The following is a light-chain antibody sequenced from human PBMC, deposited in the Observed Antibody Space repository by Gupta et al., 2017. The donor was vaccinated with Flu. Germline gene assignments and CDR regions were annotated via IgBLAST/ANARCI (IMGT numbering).Light chain of an antibody. J-gene: IGLJ3*02. V-gene: IGLV2-23*01. CDR3: SRYAGRCPCV. Sequence: QSALTQPASVSGSPGQSITISCTGTSSDVGNYHLVSWFQQPPGKPPQLMSDEGTKRHSGVSKCCAAANSGTTALPKIAGLEAEDDAYYYCSRYAGRCPCVFGCGTKMTVL. CDR2: EGT. CDR1: SSDVGNYHL.